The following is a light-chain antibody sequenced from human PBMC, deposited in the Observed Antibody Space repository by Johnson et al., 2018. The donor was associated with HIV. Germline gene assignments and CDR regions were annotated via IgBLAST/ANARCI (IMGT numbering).Light chain of an antibody. Sequence: QSVLTQPPSMSAAPGQKVTISCSGSSSDMGNYAVSWYQQLPGTAPKLLIFENNKRPSGIPDRFSASKSGTSATLGITGLQTGDEADYYCGTWDSSLSAGVFGSGTKVTVL. J-gene: IGLJ1*01. CDR3: GTWDSSLSAGV. CDR2: ENN. CDR1: SSDMGNYA. V-gene: IGLV1-51*02.